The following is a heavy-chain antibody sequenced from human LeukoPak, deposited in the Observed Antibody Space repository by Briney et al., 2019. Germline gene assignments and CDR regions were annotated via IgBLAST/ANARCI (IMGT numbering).Heavy chain of an antibody. D-gene: IGHD1-14*01. J-gene: IGHJ4*02. Sequence: PSETLSLTCAVYGGSFSGYYWSWIRQPPGKGLEWIGEINHSGSTNYNPSLKSRVTISVDTSKNQFSLKLSSVTAADTAVYYCARGHPPENFDYWGQGTLVTVSS. CDR2: INHSGST. CDR3: ARGHPPENFDY. CDR1: GGSFSGYY. V-gene: IGHV4-34*01.